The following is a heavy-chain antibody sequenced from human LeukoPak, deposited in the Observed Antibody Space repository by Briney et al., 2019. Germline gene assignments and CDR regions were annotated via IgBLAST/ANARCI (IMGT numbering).Heavy chain of an antibody. D-gene: IGHD5-18*01. Sequence: ALRLSCAASGFTFSGYGMHWVRQAPGKGLKWVAVISYDGSNKYYADSVKGRFTISRDNSKNTLYLQMNSLRAEDTAVYYCAKAGYSYGPNFDYWGQGTLVTVSS. V-gene: IGHV3-30*18. J-gene: IGHJ4*02. CDR2: ISYDGSNK. CDR1: GFTFSGYG. CDR3: AKAGYSYGPNFDY.